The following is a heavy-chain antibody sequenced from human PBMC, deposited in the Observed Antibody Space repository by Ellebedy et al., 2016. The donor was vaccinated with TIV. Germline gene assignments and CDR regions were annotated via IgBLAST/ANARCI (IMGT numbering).Heavy chain of an antibody. D-gene: IGHD5-12*01. Sequence: GGSLRLSCAASGFTFDVHWMSWVRQAPGKGLEWVANMKPDGSEKYFADSVRGRFAISRDNARNSFSLQMNSLRVDDTAVYYCARWSQGYSGSDVGFDYWGQGAVVTVSS. CDR2: MKPDGSEK. CDR3: ARWSQGYSGSDVGFDY. J-gene: IGHJ4*02. CDR1: GFTFDVHW. V-gene: IGHV3-7*01.